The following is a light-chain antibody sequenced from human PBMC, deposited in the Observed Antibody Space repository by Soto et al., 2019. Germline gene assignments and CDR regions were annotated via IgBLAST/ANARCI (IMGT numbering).Light chain of an antibody. V-gene: IGLV2-14*01. CDR3: SSYTSSSTLWV. Sequence: QSVLTQPAYVSGSPVQSITISCNGTSSDVGGYKYVSWYQQHPGKAPKLMIYEVTNRPSGVSNRFSGSKSGNTASLTISGLQAEDEADYYCSSYTSSSTLWVFGGGTKVTVL. CDR1: SSDVGGYKY. J-gene: IGLJ3*02. CDR2: EVT.